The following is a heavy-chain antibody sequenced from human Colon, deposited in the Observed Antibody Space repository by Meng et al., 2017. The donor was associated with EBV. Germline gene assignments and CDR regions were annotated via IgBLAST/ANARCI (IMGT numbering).Heavy chain of an antibody. V-gene: IGHV4-59*08. CDR2: IYYSGST. CDR3: ARHFINWFDP. CDR1: CRSIGSYY. Sequence: QVQRQGSAPGLVKPSEALSLTCTVSCRSIGSYYWSWIRQPPGKGLEWIGYIYYSGSTNYNPSLKSRVTISVDTSKNQFSLKLSSVTAADTAVYYCARHFINWFDPWGQGTLVTVSS. J-gene: IGHJ5*02.